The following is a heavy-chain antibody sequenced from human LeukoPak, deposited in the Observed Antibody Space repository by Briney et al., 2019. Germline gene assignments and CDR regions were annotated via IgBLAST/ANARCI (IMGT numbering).Heavy chain of an antibody. D-gene: IGHD5-24*01. V-gene: IGHV1-46*01. J-gene: IGHJ4*02. CDR1: GYTFTSYY. CDR2: INPSGGST. Sequence: ASVKVSCKASGYTFTSYYMHWVRQAPGQGLEWMGIINPSGGSTSYAQKSQGRVTMTRDTSTSTVYMELSSLRSEDTAVYYCASSRDGYNTIENWGQGTLVTVSS. CDR3: ASSRDGYNTIEN.